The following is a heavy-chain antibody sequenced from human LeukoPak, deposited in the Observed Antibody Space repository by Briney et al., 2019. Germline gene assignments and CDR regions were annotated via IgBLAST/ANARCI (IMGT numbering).Heavy chain of an antibody. CDR1: GYSISSSTW. CDR3: AREDTYYYYMDV. J-gene: IGHJ6*03. Sequence: PSDTLSLTCAVSGYSISSSTWWGWIRQPPGKGLEWIGYIYYSGSTNYNPSLKSRVTISVDTSKNQFSLKLSSVTAADTAVYYCAREDTYYYYMDVWGKGTTVTVSS. D-gene: IGHD5-18*01. CDR2: IYYSGST. V-gene: IGHV4-28*03.